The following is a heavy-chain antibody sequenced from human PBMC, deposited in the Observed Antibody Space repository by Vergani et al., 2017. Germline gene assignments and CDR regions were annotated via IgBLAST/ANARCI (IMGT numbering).Heavy chain of an antibody. CDR1: GYSFTSYW. D-gene: IGHD4-17*01. Sequence: EVQLVQSGAEVKKPGESLRISCKGSGYSFTSYWISWVRQMPGKGLEWMGRIDPSDSYTNYSPSFQGHVAISADKAISTAYLQWSSLRASDTAMYYCARRRETLTTECMDVWGQGTTVTVSS. J-gene: IGHJ6*02. CDR2: IDPSDSYT. V-gene: IGHV5-10-1*03. CDR3: ARRRETLTTECMDV.